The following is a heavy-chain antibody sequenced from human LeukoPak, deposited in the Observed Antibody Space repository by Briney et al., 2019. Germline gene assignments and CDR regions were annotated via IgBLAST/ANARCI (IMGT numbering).Heavy chain of an antibody. CDR2: ITGSGDIT. J-gene: IGHJ4*02. CDR1: GFTFSSYA. Sequence: GGSLRLSCAASGFTFSSYAMTWVRQAPGKGLEWVSSITGSGDITYYADSVKGRFTISRDNSKNTLYLQMNSLRVEDTAVYYCAEIWEPGYWGQGTLVTVSS. D-gene: IGHD1-26*01. V-gene: IGHV3-23*01. CDR3: AEIWEPGY.